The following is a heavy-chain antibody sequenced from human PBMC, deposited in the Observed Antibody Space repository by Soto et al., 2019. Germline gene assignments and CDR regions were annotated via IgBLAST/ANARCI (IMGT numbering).Heavy chain of an antibody. V-gene: IGHV3-33*01. CDR3: ARDGRPDFIAAAVDY. J-gene: IGHJ4*02. Sequence: PGGSLRLSCAASGFSFSSYGMHWVRQAPGKELEWVAVIWYDGSNKYYADSVKGRFTISRDNSKNTLYLQMNSLRAEDTALYYCARDGRPDFIAAAVDYWGQGTLVTVSS. CDR2: IWYDGSNK. D-gene: IGHD6-13*01. CDR1: GFSFSSYG.